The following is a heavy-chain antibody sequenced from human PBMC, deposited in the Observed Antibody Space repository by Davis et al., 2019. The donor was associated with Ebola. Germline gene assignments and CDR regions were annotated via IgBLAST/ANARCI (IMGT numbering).Heavy chain of an antibody. D-gene: IGHD1-26*01. V-gene: IGHV1-2*06. Sequence: ASVKVSCKASGYTFTSYGISWVRQAPGQGLEWMERINPNSGGTNYAQKFQGRVTMTRDKSISTAYLQWSSLKASDTAMYYCARLGVVVGAPNYYYYYGMDVWGKGTTVTVSS. CDR2: INPNSGGT. CDR3: ARLGVVVGAPNYYYYYGMDV. CDR1: GYTFTSYG. J-gene: IGHJ6*04.